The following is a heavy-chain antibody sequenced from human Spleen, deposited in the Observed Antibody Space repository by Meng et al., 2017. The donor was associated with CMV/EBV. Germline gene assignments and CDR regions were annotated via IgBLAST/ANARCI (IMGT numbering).Heavy chain of an antibody. Sequence: LRLSCAASGFTFSSYAMSWVRQAPGKGLEWVSAFSGTGDSPYYADSVKGRFTISRDNSKNTLYLQMNSLRAEDTAVYYCARDWDFDYWGQGTLVTVSS. J-gene: IGHJ4*02. D-gene: IGHD1-26*01. CDR1: GFTFSSYA. CDR2: FSGTGDSP. V-gene: IGHV3-23*01. CDR3: ARDWDFDY.